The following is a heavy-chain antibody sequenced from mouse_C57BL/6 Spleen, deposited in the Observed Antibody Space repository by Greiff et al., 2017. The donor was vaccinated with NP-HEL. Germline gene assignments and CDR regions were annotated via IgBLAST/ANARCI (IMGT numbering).Heavy chain of an antibody. J-gene: IGHJ2*01. CDR3: ARGWDYGPYYFDY. CDR2: ISDGGSYT. D-gene: IGHD2-4*01. CDR1: GFTFSSYA. Sequence: EVKLMESGGGLVKPGGSLKLSCAASGFTFSSYAMSWVRQTPEKRLEWVATISDGGSYTYYPDNVKGRFTISRDNAKNNLYLQMSHLKSEDTAMYYCARGWDYGPYYFDYWGQGTTLTVSS. V-gene: IGHV5-4*03.